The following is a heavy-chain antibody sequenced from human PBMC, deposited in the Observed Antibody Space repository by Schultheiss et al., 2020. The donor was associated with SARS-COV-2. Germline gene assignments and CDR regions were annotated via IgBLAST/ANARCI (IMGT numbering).Heavy chain of an antibody. CDR2: ISTSSSAI. V-gene: IGHV3-11*04. J-gene: IGHJ5*02. CDR3: ARDSSPFYYDILTGYSGWFDP. Sequence: GGSLRLSCAASGFTFSDHYMDWVRQAPGKGLEWVSYISTSSSAIYYADSVKGRFTISRDNAKNSLYLQMNSLRAEDTAVYYCARDSSPFYYDILTGYSGWFDPWGQGTLVTVSS. D-gene: IGHD3-9*01. CDR1: GFTFSDHY.